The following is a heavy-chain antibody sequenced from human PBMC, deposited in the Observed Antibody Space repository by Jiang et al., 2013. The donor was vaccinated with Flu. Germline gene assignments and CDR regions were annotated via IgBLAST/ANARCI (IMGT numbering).Heavy chain of an antibody. Sequence: VLLKPSETLSLTCAVYGGSFSGYYWSWIRQPPGKGLEWIGEINHSGSTNYNPSLKSRVTISVDTSKNQFSLKLSSVTAADTAVYYCARAYVERASWEQLRSYFDLWGRGTPVTVSS. D-gene: IGHD1-26*01. CDR2: INHSGST. CDR1: GGSFSGYY. CDR3: ARAYVERASWEQLRSYFDL. V-gene: IGHV4-34*01. J-gene: IGHJ2*01.